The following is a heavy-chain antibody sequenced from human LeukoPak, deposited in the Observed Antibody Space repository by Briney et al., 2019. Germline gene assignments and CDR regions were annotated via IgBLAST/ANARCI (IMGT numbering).Heavy chain of an antibody. CDR2: INHSGST. V-gene: IGHV4-34*01. Sequence: SETLSLTCAVYGGSFSGYYWTWIRQPPGKGLEWIGEINHSGSTYYNPSLKSRVTVSMDTSKNQFSLKLSSVTAADTAVYYCAITSGYWGQGTLVTVSS. J-gene: IGHJ4*02. CDR3: AITSGY. CDR1: GGSFSGYY.